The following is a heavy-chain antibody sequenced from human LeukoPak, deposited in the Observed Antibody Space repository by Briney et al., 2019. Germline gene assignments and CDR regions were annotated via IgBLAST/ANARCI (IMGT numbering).Heavy chain of an antibody. J-gene: IGHJ4*02. CDR3: ARGGGTLDY. Sequence: SETLSLTCTVSGDSISSYYWSWIRQPPGKGLEWIGYIYDSGKTNYNASLISRVTISVDTSKNQSSLKLTSVTPADTAVYYCARGGGTLDYWGQGTLVTVSS. CDR2: IYDSGKT. D-gene: IGHD3-16*01. V-gene: IGHV4-59*01. CDR1: GDSISSYY.